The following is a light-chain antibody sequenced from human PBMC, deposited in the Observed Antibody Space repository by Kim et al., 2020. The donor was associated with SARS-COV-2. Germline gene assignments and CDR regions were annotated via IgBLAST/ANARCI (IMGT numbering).Light chain of an antibody. CDR2: TNN. CDR3: TAWDTSLSTQV. Sequence: QTATLPCTVSSHNVCVQGASWRQQRQGHPPQLLFYTNNNRPSGTSERLSASRSGNTASLTIIGLQPEDEDDYYCTAWDTSLSTQVFGGGTQLTVL. J-gene: IGLJ3*02. CDR1: SHNVCVQG. V-gene: IGLV10-54*01.